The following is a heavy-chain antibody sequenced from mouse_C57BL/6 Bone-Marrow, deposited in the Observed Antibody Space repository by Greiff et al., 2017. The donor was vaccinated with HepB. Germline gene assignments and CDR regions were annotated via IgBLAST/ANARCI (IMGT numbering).Heavy chain of an antibody. CDR1: GFSLTSYG. J-gene: IGHJ4*01. Sequence: QVQLKESGPGLVAPSQSLSITCTVSGFSLTSYGVHWVRQPPGKGLEWLVVIWSDGSTTYNSALKSRLSISKDNSKSQVFVKMNSLQTDDTAMYYCARHWGSSGYRRENYAMDYWGQGTSVTVSS. CDR2: IWSDGST. V-gene: IGHV2-6-1*01. CDR3: ARHWGSSGYRRENYAMDY. D-gene: IGHD3-2*02.